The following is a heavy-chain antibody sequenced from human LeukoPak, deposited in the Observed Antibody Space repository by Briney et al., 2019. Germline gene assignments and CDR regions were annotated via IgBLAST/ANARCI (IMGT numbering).Heavy chain of an antibody. V-gene: IGHV4-4*07. J-gene: IGHJ3*01. CDR3: ARSFIVLSPASPCDAFEL. Sequence: SETLSLTCTVSGGSISSSYWSWIRRTAGQGLEWIGRVYTSGSTSYNPSLKSRDTISVDTSKNQVSLKLSSVTAADTAVYYCARSFIVLSPASPCDAFELWGQGTVVTVSS. D-gene: IGHD2-8*02. CDR1: GGSISSSY. CDR2: VYTSGST.